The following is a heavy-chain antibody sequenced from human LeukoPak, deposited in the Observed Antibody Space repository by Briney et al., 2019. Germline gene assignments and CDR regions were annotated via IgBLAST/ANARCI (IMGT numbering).Heavy chain of an antibody. J-gene: IGHJ3*02. CDR1: GYTFANYG. CDR2: ISAYNGNT. CDR3: AGHLTTLDSYAFDI. V-gene: IGHV1-18*01. D-gene: IGHD4-11*01. Sequence: ASVKVSCKASGYTFANYGISWVRQAPGQGLEWMGWISAYNGNTNYAQKLQGRVTMTTDTSTSTAYMELRSLRSDDTAVYYCAGHLTTLDSYAFDIWGQGTMVTVSS.